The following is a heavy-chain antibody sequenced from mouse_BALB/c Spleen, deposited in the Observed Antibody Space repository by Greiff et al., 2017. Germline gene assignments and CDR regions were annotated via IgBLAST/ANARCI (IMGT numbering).Heavy chain of an antibody. Sequence: VQLKESGPGLVKPSQSLSLTCTVTGYSITSDYAWNWIRQFPGNKLEWMGYISYSGSTSYNPSLKSRISITRDTSKNQFFLQLNSVTTEDTATYYCARSGYRYDVYAMDYWGQGTSVTVSS. CDR3: ARSGYRYDVYAMDY. V-gene: IGHV3-2*02. CDR1: GYSITSDYA. CDR2: ISYSGST. D-gene: IGHD2-14*01. J-gene: IGHJ4*01.